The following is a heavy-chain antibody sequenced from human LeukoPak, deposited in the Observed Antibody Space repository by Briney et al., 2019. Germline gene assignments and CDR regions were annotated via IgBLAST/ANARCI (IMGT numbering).Heavy chain of an antibody. CDR3: ARGGGNHAFDV. CDR2: INNDGSST. D-gene: IGHD4-23*01. Sequence: GGSLRPSCAASGFTFSPYWMHWVRQGPGKGLVWVSRINNDGSSTIYADSVKGRFTISRDNAKNTLDLQMDSLRAEDTAVYYCARGGGNHAFDVWGQGTMVTVSS. CDR1: GFTFSPYW. J-gene: IGHJ3*01. V-gene: IGHV3-74*01.